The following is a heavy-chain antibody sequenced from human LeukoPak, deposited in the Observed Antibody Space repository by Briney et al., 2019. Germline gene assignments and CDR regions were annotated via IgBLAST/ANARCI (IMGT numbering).Heavy chain of an antibody. V-gene: IGHV1-3*01. CDR2: INAGNGNT. CDR1: GYTFTSYA. Sequence: GASVKVSCKASGYTFTSYAMHWVRQAPGQRLEWMGWINAGNGNTKYSQKFQGRVTITRDTSASTAYMELSSLRSEDTAVYYCARGGSSGWQEYFQHWGQGTLVTVSS. CDR3: ARGGSSGWQEYFQH. D-gene: IGHD6-19*01. J-gene: IGHJ1*01.